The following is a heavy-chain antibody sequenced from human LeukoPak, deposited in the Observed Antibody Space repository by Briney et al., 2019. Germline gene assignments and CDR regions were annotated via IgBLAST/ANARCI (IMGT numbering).Heavy chain of an antibody. J-gene: IGHJ4*02. D-gene: IGHD5-18*01. V-gene: IGHV4-59*08. Sequence: SETLSLTCTVSGGSISGYYWNWIRQPPGKGLEWIGYVHYGGSTNYNPSLKSRITISVDTSKNQFSLKVNSVTAADTAVYYCARSTDSLAQLCFGFDYWGRGTLATVSS. CDR3: ARSTDSLAQLCFGFDY. CDR2: VHYGGST. CDR1: GGSISGYY.